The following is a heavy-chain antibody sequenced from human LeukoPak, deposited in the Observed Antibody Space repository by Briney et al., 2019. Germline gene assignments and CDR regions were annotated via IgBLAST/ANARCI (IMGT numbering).Heavy chain of an antibody. D-gene: IGHD5-18*01. CDR3: ARVITGSTYGQFDY. V-gene: IGHV3-74*01. Sequence: GGSLKLSCTASGLTFSDYWMHWVRQAPGKGLVWVSRINSDGSRTNYADCVKGRFTISRDNAKNTVFLQMNSLRAEDAAVYYCARVITGSTYGQFDYWGQGALATVSS. CDR1: GLTFSDYW. CDR2: INSDGSRT. J-gene: IGHJ4*02.